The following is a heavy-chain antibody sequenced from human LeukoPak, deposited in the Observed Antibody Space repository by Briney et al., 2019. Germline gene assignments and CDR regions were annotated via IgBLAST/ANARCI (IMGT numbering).Heavy chain of an antibody. D-gene: IGHD6-19*01. CDR2: ISSSSSYI. CDR1: GFTFSSYS. V-gene: IGHV3-21*06. J-gene: IGHJ4*02. Sequence: GGSLRLSCAASGFTFSSYSMNWVRQAPGKGLEWVSSISSSSSYIYYADSVKGRFTISRDNAKNSLYLQMNSLRAEDTAVYYCARDSSGWYVGYWGQGTLATVSS. CDR3: ARDSSGWYVGY.